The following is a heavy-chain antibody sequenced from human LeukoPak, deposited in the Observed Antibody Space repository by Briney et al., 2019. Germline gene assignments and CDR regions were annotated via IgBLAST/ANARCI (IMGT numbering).Heavy chain of an antibody. CDR1: GYSFSNYG. CDR3: ARVDPYRIGGPAAHALDI. D-gene: IGHD3-3*01. CDR2: ISAYNGDI. V-gene: IGHV1-18*01. Sequence: ASVKVSCKASGYSFSNYGISWVRQAPGQGLEGMGWISAYNGDIRYAQKLQGRVTMTTDTSTSTAYMELRSLRSDDTAVYYCARVDPYRIGGPAAHALDIWGQGTMVTVSS. J-gene: IGHJ3*02.